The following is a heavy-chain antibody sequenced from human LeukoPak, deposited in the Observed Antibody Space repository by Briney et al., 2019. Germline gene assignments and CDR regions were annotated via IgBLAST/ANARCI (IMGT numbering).Heavy chain of an antibody. Sequence: SETLSLTCTVSGGSISSGGYYWSWIRQHPGKGLEWIGYIYYSGSTYYNPSLKSRVTISVDTSKNQFSLKLSSVTAADTAVYYCARKKIPRIAVAGTCFDYWGQGTLVTVSS. CDR2: IYYSGST. J-gene: IGHJ4*02. V-gene: IGHV4-31*03. D-gene: IGHD6-19*01. CDR3: ARKKIPRIAVAGTCFDY. CDR1: GGSISSGGYY.